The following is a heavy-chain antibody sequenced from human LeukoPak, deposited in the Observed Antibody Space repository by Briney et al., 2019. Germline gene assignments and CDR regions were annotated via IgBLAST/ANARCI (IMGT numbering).Heavy chain of an antibody. CDR2: IWYDGSNK. CDR3: ARDRGGSGPTTTDY. V-gene: IGHV3-33*01. CDR1: GFTFSSYG. D-gene: IGHD6-19*01. Sequence: GGSLRLSCAASGFTFSSYGMHWVRQAPGKGLEWVAVIWYDGSNKYYADSVKGRFTISRDSAKNTLYLQMNSLRTEDTAVYYCARDRGGSGPTTTDYWGQGTLVTVSS. J-gene: IGHJ4*02.